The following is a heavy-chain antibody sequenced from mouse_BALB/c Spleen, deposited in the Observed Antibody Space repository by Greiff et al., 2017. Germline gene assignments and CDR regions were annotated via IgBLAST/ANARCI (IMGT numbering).Heavy chain of an antibody. CDR2: IYPVSGET. Sequence: QVQLQQSGAELASPGASVTLSCKASGYTFTDHIMNWVKKRPGQGLEWIGRIYPVSGETNYNQQFMGKATFSVDRSSSTVYMVLNSLTSEDPAVYYCGKEYGNYYAMDYWGQGTSVTVSS. D-gene: IGHD2-10*02. CDR1: GYTFTDHI. V-gene: IGHV1-11*01. CDR3: GKEYGNYYAMDY. J-gene: IGHJ4*01.